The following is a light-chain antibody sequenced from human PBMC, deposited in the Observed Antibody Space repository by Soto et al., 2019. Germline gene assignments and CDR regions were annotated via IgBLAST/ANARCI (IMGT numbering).Light chain of an antibody. V-gene: IGKV2-28*01. CDR1: QSLLHSTGNNN. J-gene: IGKJ5*01. Sequence: DIVLTQSPLSLPVTPGEPASISCRSSQSLLHSTGNNNLDWYLQKPGQPPQLLIYWGSSRASGVPDRFSGSGSGTDFTLTISRVEADDVGLYYCMQGRQLPVTFGHGTRLDIK. CDR3: MQGRQLPVT. CDR2: WGS.